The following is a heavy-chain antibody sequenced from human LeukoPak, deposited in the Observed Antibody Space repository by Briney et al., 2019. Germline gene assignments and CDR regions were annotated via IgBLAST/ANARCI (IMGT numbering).Heavy chain of an antibody. D-gene: IGHD3-3*01. CDR3: VREGYDFWSGYYGY. V-gene: IGHV1-46*01. CDR1: GYTFTSYY. J-gene: IGHJ4*02. Sequence: ASVKVSCXASGYTFTSYYMHWVRQAPGQGLVWMGIINPSGGSTSYAQKFQGRVTMTRDTSTSTVYMELSSLRSEDTAVYYCVREGYDFWSGYYGYWGQGTLVTVSS. CDR2: INPSGGST.